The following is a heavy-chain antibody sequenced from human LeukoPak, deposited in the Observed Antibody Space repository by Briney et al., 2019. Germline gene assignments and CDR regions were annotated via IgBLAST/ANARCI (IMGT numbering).Heavy chain of an antibody. Sequence: TSETLSLTCTVSGYSISSGHYWGWIRQPPGKGLEWIGEINHSGSTNYNPSLKSRVTISVDPSKNQFSLKLSSVTAADTAVYYCARLRGQWPVRYFDYWGQGTLVTVSS. D-gene: IGHD6-19*01. V-gene: IGHV4-38-2*02. J-gene: IGHJ4*02. CDR2: INHSGST. CDR3: ARLRGQWPVRYFDY. CDR1: GYSISSGHY.